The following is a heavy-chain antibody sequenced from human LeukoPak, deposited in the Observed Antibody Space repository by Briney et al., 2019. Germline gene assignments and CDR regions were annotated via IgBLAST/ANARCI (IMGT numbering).Heavy chain of an antibody. D-gene: IGHD2-2*01. Sequence: GSLRLSCAASGFTFSNYWMHWVRQAPGKGLVWVSRINSDGSSTNYADSVKGRFTISRDNAKNSLYLQMNSLRAEDTAVYYCARDGFVVVPAAILGRGYSYGTFDYWGQGTLVTVSS. V-gene: IGHV3-74*01. J-gene: IGHJ4*02. CDR3: ARDGFVVVPAAILGRGYSYGTFDY. CDR1: GFTFSNYW. CDR2: INSDGSST.